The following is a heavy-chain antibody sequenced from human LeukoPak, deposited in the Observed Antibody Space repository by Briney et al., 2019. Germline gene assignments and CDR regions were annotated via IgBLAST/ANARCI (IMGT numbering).Heavy chain of an antibody. V-gene: IGHV3-23*01. Sequence: GGSLRLSCAASGFTFSSYGMSWVRQAPGKGLEWVSAISGSGGSTYYADSVKGRFTISRDNSKNTLYLQMNSLRAEDTAVYYCAKVGYDVVVVAATGVDYWGQGTLVTVSS. J-gene: IGHJ4*02. CDR3: AKVGYDVVVVAATGVDY. D-gene: IGHD2-15*01. CDR1: GFTFSSYG. CDR2: ISGSGGST.